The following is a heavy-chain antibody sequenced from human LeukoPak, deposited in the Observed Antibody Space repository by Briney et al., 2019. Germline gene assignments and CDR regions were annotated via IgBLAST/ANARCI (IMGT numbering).Heavy chain of an antibody. CDR2: INTDGTVT. J-gene: IGHJ4*02. Sequence: RAGGSLRLSCAASGFTFSKYWMLWVRQAPGKGLESVSRINTDGTVTTYADSVKGRFTVSRDNADNTMFLQMNSMRDEDTAVYYCATKQWLAPPPDSWGQGTPVTVSS. CDR3: ATKQWLAPPPDS. D-gene: IGHD6-19*01. CDR1: GFTFSKYW. V-gene: IGHV3-74*01.